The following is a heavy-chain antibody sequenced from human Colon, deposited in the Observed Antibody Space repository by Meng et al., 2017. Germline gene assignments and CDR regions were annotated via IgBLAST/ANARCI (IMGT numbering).Heavy chain of an antibody. CDR3: ARAREGGWYFDL. D-gene: IGHD1-26*01. CDR1: GDSVPSNSAA. V-gene: IGHV6-1*01. CDR2: TYYRSKRYN. J-gene: IGHJ2*01. Sequence: QTRSLTGAISGDSVPSNSAAWNWIRQSPSRGLEWLGRTYYRSKRYNDDAVSVKSRITINPDTSKNQFSLQLNSVTPEDTAVYYCARAREGGWYFDLWGRGTLVTVSS.